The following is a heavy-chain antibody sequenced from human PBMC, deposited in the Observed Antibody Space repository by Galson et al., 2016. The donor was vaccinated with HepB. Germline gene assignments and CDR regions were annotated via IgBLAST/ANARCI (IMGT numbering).Heavy chain of an antibody. CDR2: ISGHTNDT. D-gene: IGHD3-9*01. V-gene: IGHV1-18*04. J-gene: IGHJ3*02. CDR1: GHTFTTYY. Sequence: SVKVSCKASGHTFTTYYIHWVRQAPGQGLEFMGWISGHTNDTNYSQKFQGRVTMTTDTSTSTAYMELRSLRSDDTAVYYCASMSLRSFDWLFDAFDIWGQGTMVTVSS. CDR3: ASMSLRSFDWLFDAFDI.